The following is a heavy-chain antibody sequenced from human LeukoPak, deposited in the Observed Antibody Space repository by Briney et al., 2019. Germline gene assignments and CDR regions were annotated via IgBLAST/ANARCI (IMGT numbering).Heavy chain of an antibody. D-gene: IGHD3-22*01. J-gene: IGHJ4*02. V-gene: IGHV3-21*01. CDR1: GFTFSSYS. Sequence: GGSLRLSCAASGFTFSSYSMNWVHQAPGKGLEWVSSISSSSSYIYYADSVKGRFTISRDNAKNSLYLQMNSLRAEDTAVYYCARERDYYDSSGWRFFDYWGRGTLVTVSS. CDR3: ARERDYYDSSGWRFFDY. CDR2: ISSSSSYI.